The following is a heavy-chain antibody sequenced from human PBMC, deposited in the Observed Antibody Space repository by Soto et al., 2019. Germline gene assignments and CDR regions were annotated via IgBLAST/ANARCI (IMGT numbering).Heavy chain of an antibody. Sequence: QVQLVQSGAEVKKPGASVKVSCKASGYTFTTHGISWVRQAPGQGLEWMGWVSGDNGHTNYAQRLQGRVTMTTDTTTNAAYMELRSLRSDDTAVYCCARDLGYCRSETCYGEWVEDWGEGTRVTVSS. V-gene: IGHV1-18*01. CDR3: ARDLGYCRSETCYGEWVED. CDR1: GYTFTTHG. D-gene: IGHD2-2*01. J-gene: IGHJ4*02. CDR2: VSGDNGHT.